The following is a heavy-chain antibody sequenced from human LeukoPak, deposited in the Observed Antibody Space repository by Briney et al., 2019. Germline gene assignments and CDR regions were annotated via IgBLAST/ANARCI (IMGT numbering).Heavy chain of an antibody. CDR3: ARGALYYYDSSGYIDY. Sequence: GASVKVSCKASGYTFTSYDINWVRQATGQGLEWMGWMNPNSGNTGYAQKFQGRATMTRNTSISTAYMELSSLRSEDTAVYYCARGALYYYDSSGYIDYWGQGTLVTVSS. J-gene: IGHJ4*02. CDR2: MNPNSGNT. V-gene: IGHV1-8*01. D-gene: IGHD3-22*01. CDR1: GYTFTSYD.